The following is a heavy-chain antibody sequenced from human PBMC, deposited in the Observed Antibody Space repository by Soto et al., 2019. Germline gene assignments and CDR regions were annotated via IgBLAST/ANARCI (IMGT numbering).Heavy chain of an antibody. Sequence: EVLLLESGGGLVQPGGSLRLSCAASGFTFNTFAMTWVRQAPGKGLEWVSALSGSGSLSYYADSVKGRFTISRDNSKNTMYLQMHNLRVDETAVYFCARDRGGALDSWGQGTLGTVSS. CDR3: ARDRGGALDS. J-gene: IGHJ4*02. CDR2: LSGSGSLS. D-gene: IGHD2-15*01. V-gene: IGHV3-23*01. CDR1: GFTFNTFA.